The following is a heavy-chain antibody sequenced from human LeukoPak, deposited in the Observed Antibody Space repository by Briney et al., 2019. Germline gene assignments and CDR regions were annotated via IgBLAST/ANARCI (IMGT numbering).Heavy chain of an antibody. Sequence: ASVKVSCKASGYTFSGYYIHWVRQAPGQGLEWMGWINPKSGGTSYAQKFQGRVTMTTDTSISTAYMELSRVTSDGTAVYYCARVVDGSGWYGGFGYWGQGTLVPVSS. V-gene: IGHV1-2*02. CDR1: GYTFSGYY. J-gene: IGHJ4*02. CDR2: INPKSGGT. D-gene: IGHD6-19*01. CDR3: ARVVDGSGWYGGFGY.